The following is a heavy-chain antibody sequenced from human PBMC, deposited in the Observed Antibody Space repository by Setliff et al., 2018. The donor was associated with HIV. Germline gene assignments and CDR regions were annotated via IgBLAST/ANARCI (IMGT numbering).Heavy chain of an antibody. CDR3: AKDIGYYDSSVYFSPLNGFDI. CDR2: MSGSGST. V-gene: IGHV3-23*01. CDR1: GFTFGNYA. D-gene: IGHD3-22*01. J-gene: IGHJ3*02. Sequence: GGSLRLSCEASGFTFGNYAMSWVRQAPGKGLEWVAAMSGSGSTYYADSVKGRFTISRDNSKNTLYLQMSSLRADDTAVYYCAKDIGYYDSSVYFSPLNGFDIWGQGTMVTVSS.